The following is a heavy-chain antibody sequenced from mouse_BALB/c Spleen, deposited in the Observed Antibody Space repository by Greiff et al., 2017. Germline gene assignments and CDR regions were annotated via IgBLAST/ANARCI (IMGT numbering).Heavy chain of an antibody. J-gene: IGHJ2*01. V-gene: IGHV1S81*02. CDR3: TRAGNYYFDY. CDR1: GYTFTSYY. CDR2: INPSNGGT. Sequence: QVQLKQSGAELVKPGASVKLSCKASGYTFTSYYMYWVKQRPGQGLEWIGEINPSNGGTNFNEKFKSKATLTVDKSSSTAYMQLSSLTSEDSAVYYCTRAGNYYFDYWGQGTTLTVSS. D-gene: IGHD2-1*01.